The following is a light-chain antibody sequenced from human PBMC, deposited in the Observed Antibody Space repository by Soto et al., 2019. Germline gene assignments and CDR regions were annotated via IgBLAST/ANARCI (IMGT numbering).Light chain of an antibody. CDR2: SVS. CDR3: LHHGSSLWT. J-gene: IGKJ1*01. Sequence: IVMTQSPATLSVSPGERATLSCRASQSVSSNLAWYQQKPGQAPRLLIYSVSSRATGIPDRFSGSGSGTDFTLTISRLEPEDFAMYYCLHHGSSLWTFGQGTKVDIK. CDR1: QSVSSN. V-gene: IGKV3-20*01.